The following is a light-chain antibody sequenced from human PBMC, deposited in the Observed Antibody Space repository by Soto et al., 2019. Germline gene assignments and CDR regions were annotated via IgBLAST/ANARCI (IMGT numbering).Light chain of an antibody. Sequence: ETILTQSPATLSLSPGEGATLSCRASQSVSSSLAWYQQKPGQAPRLLIYAASIRATGIPARFSGSGSGTDFTLTISSLEPEDFAIYYCQQRSNWPGAFGQGTKLKIK. V-gene: IGKV3-11*01. CDR1: QSVSSS. J-gene: IGKJ2*01. CDR2: AAS. CDR3: QQRSNWPGA.